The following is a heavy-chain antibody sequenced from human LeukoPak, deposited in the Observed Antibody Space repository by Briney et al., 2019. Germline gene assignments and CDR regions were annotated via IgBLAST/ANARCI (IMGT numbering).Heavy chain of an antibody. CDR2: INHSGST. CDR1: GGSFSGYY. CDR3: AREGVIALGAFDI. Sequence: SETLSLTCAVYGGSFSGYYWSWIRQPPGKGLEWIGEINHSGSTNYNPSLKSRVTISVDTSKNQFSLKLSSVTAADTAVYYCAREGVIALGAFDIWGQGTMVTVSS. J-gene: IGHJ3*02. V-gene: IGHV4-34*01. D-gene: IGHD3-16*02.